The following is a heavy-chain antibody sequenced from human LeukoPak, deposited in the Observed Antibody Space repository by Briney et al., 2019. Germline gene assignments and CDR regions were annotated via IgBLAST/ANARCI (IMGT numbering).Heavy chain of an antibody. J-gene: IGHJ6*03. CDR3: ARNSLRTALYYMDV. CDR2: ISYDGNNK. Sequence: PGGSLRLSCAASGFTFNSYDMHWVRQAPGKGLGWVSIISYDGNNKYYTGSVKGRFTISRDNSKNTLYLQMNSLGAEDTAVYYCARNSLRTALYYMDVWGQGTTVTVSS. V-gene: IGHV3-30*04. CDR1: GFTFNSYD.